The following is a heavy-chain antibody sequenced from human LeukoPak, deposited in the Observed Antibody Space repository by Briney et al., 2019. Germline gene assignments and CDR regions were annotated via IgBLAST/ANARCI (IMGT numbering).Heavy chain of an antibody. D-gene: IGHD6-13*01. CDR1: VCTFTRYY. J-gene: IGHJ4*02. V-gene: IGHV1-46*01. CDR2: INPSGGST. Sequence: GASVKVSFKASVCTFTRYYMHWVRQAPGQGLEWMGIINPSGGSTSYAQKFQGRVTTTRDTSTSTVYMELSSLRSEDTAVYYCARDWDIIAAAMGDLDYWGQGTLVTVSS. CDR3: ARDWDIIAAAMGDLDY.